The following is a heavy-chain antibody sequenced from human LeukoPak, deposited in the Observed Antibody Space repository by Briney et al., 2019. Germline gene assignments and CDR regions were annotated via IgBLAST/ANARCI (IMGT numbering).Heavy chain of an antibody. D-gene: IGHD6-19*01. CDR2: INHSGST. J-gene: IGHJ4*02. V-gene: IGHV4-34*01. CDR1: GVSFSGYY. CDR3: AIKRGWLVRSPIDY. Sequence: SETLSLTRAVYGVSFSGYYWSWIRQPPGKGLECIGEINHSGSTNYNPSLKSRVTISGDTSKNQFSLKLSYVNAADTAVYYCAIKRGWLVRSPIDYWGQGTLVTVSS.